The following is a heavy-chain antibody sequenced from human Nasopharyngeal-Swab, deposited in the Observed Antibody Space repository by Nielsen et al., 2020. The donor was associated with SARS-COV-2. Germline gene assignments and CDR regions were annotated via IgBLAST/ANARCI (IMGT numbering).Heavy chain of an antibody. Sequence: WIHQPPGKGLVWVSRINSDGSSTSYADSVKGRFTISRDNAKNTLYLQMNSLRAEDTAVYYCARGGYSSSWYQLDYWGQGTLVTVSS. D-gene: IGHD6-13*01. CDR2: INSDGSST. J-gene: IGHJ4*02. CDR3: ARGGYSSSWYQLDY. V-gene: IGHV3-74*01.